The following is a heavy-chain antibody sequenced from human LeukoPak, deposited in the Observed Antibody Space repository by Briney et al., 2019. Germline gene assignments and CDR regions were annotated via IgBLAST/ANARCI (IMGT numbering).Heavy chain of an antibody. Sequence: ASVKVSCKASGYTFTSYDINWVRQATGQGLEWMGWMNPNSGNTGYAQKFQGRVTMTRNTSISTAYMELSSLRSEDTAVYYCARAPWSSSSWPYNWFDPWGQGTLVTVSS. V-gene: IGHV1-8*01. J-gene: IGHJ5*02. CDR1: GYTFTSYD. D-gene: IGHD6-13*01. CDR2: MNPNSGNT. CDR3: ARAPWSSSSWPYNWFDP.